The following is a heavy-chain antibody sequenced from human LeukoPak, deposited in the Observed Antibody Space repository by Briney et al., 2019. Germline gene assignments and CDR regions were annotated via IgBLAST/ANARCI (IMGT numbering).Heavy chain of an antibody. CDR1: GGSISSYY. Sequence: PSETLSLTCTVSGGSISSYYWSWIRQPAGKGLEWIGRIYTSGSTNYNPSLKSRVTMSVDTSKNQFSLKLSSVTAADTAVYYCARDNIWRGLWRYYYYYMDVWGKGTTVTVSS. CDR3: ARDNIWRGLWRYYYYYMDV. V-gene: IGHV4-4*07. CDR2: IYTSGST. D-gene: IGHD3-16*01. J-gene: IGHJ6*03.